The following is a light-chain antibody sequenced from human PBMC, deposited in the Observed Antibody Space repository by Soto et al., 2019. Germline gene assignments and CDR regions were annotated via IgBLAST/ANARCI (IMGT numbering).Light chain of an antibody. CDR3: CSYAGSSYV. Sequence: QSVLTQPRSVSGSPGQSVTISCTGTSSDVGGYNYVSWYQQHPGKAPKLVIYDVSKRPSGVPDRFSGSKSGNTASLTTSGLQAEDEADYYCCSYAGSSYVFGTGTKVTVL. V-gene: IGLV2-11*01. CDR2: DVS. J-gene: IGLJ1*01. CDR1: SSDVGGYNY.